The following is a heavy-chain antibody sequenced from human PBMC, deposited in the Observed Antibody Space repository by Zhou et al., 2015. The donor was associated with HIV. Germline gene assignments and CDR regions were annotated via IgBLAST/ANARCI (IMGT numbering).Heavy chain of an antibody. CDR2: IIPIFGTA. V-gene: IGHV1-69*01. D-gene: IGHD6-6*01. Sequence: QVQLVQSGAEVKKSGSSVKVSCKASGGTFRTSLITWVRQAPGQGLEWIGGIIPIFGTANYAHDFQGRVSITADESTSTAYMELSSLRSEDTALYYCATGGGIAARLKYWG. CDR1: GGTFRTSL. CDR3: ATGGGIAARLKY. J-gene: IGHJ4*01.